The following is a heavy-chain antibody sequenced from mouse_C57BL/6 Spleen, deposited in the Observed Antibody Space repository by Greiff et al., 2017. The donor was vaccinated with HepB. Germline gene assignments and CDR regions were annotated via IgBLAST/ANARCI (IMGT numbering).Heavy chain of an antibody. CDR1: GFSLTSYG. Sequence: VKLMESGPGLVQPSQSLSITCTASGFSLTSYGVHWVRQSPGKGLEWLGAIWSGGSTNYNAAFISRLSISKDNSKSQVFFKMNSLQADDTAVYYCARTRLGQAYIDYWGQGTTLTVSS. V-gene: IGHV2-2*01. J-gene: IGHJ2*01. D-gene: IGHD3-3*01. CDR2: IWSGGST. CDR3: ARTRLGQAYIDY.